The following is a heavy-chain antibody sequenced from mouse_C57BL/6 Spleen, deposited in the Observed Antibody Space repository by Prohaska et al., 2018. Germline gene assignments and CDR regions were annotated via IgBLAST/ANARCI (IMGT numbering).Heavy chain of an antibody. V-gene: IGHV1-26*01. CDR3: ARDLLPSYAMDY. D-gene: IGHD1-1*01. Sequence: NWVKQSHGKSLEWIGDINPNNGGTSYNQKFKGKATLTVDKSSSTAYMELRSLTSEDSAVYYCARDLLPSYAMDYWGQGTSVTVSS. J-gene: IGHJ4*01. CDR2: INPNNGGT.